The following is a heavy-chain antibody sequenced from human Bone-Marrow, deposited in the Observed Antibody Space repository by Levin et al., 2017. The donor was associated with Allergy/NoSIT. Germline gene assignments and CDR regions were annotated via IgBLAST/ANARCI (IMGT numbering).Heavy chain of an antibody. CDR3: ARVFVGAILTLYYGMDV. CDR1: GFTFSSYG. J-gene: IGHJ6*02. V-gene: IGHV3-33*01. D-gene: IGHD1-26*01. CDR2: IWYDGSNK. Sequence: GESLKISCAASGFTFSSYGMHWVRQAPGKGLEWVAVIWYDGSNKYYADSVKGRFTISRDNSKNTLYLQMNSLRAEDTAVYYCARVFVGAILTLYYGMDVWGQGTTVTVSS.